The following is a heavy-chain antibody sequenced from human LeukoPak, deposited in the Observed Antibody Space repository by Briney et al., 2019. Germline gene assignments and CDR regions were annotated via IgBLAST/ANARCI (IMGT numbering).Heavy chain of an antibody. CDR1: GFTFLSYW. D-gene: IGHD3-16*01. CDR2: IKQDGSEK. Sequence: GGSLRLSCAASGFTFLSYWMSWVRQAPGKGLEWVANIKQDGSEKYYVDSVKGRFTISRDNAKNSLYLQMNSLRAEDTAVYYCARQGDDYWGHGTLVTVSS. J-gene: IGHJ4*01. CDR3: ARQGDDY. V-gene: IGHV3-7*01.